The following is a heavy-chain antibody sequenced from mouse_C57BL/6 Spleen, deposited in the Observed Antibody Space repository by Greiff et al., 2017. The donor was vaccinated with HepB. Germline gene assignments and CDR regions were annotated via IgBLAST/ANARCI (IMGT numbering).Heavy chain of an antibody. D-gene: IGHD1-1*01. CDR1: GFTFSSYG. J-gene: IGHJ2*01. CDR2: ISSGGSYT. Sequence: EVKVVESGGDLVKPGGSLKLSCAASGFTFSSYGMSWVRQTPDKRLEWVATISSGGSYTYYPDSVKGRFTISRDNAKNTLYLQMSSLKSEDTAMYYCARRSYYGSRDYFDYWGQGTTLTVSS. V-gene: IGHV5-6*01. CDR3: ARRSYYGSRDYFDY.